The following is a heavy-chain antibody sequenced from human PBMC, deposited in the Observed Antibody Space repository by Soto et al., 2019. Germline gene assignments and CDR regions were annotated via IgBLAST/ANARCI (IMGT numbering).Heavy chain of an antibody. CDR1: GFTFRSYA. V-gene: IGHV3-23*01. J-gene: IGHJ4*02. CDR3: TKHLSNGSPDY. CDR2: ISGSGGGT. Sequence: GGSLRLSCAASGFTFRSYAMSWVRQAPGKGLEWVSLISGSGGGTYYADSVKGRFTISRDNAKNTLYLQMNSLRAEDTAVFYCTKHLSNGSPDYWGQGILVTVSS. D-gene: IGHD2-8*01.